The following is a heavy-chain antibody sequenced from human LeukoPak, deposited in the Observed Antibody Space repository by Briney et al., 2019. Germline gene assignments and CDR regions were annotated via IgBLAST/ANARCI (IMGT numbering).Heavy chain of an antibody. V-gene: IGHV3-48*03. CDR1: GFAFSYYE. CDR3: ARVRMSIMDV. CDR2: ISTTGSAI. D-gene: IGHD6-6*01. Sequence: PGGPLRLSCVTSGFAFSYYEMTWVRQAPGRGLEWVSYISTTGSAIYYADSLKGRLTLSRDNAKNSVYLQRNSLRAEDTGIYYCARVRMSIMDVWGQGTTVTVSS. J-gene: IGHJ6*02.